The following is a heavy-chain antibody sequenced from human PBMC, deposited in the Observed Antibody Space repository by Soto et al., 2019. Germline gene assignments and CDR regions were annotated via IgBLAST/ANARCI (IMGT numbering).Heavy chain of an antibody. Sequence: EVQLVESGGGLVKPGGSLRLSCAASGFTFSSYSMNWVRQAPGKGLEWVSSISSSSSYIYYADSVKGRFTISRDNAKNSLYLQMNSLRAEDTAVYYCARDRYDFWSGYYRLGWFDPWGQGTLVTVSS. V-gene: IGHV3-21*01. CDR2: ISSSSSYI. CDR3: ARDRYDFWSGYYRLGWFDP. D-gene: IGHD3-3*01. CDR1: GFTFSSYS. J-gene: IGHJ5*02.